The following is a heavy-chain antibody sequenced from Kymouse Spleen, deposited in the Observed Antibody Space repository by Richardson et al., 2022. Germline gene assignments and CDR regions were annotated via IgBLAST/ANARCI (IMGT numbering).Heavy chain of an antibody. CDR1: GGSFSGYY. CDR2: INHSGST. V-gene: IGHV4-34*01. Sequence: QVQLQQWGAGLLKPSETLSLTCAVYGGSFSGYYWSWIRQPPGKGLEWIGEINHSGSTNYNPSLKSRVTISVDTSKNQFSLKLSSVTAADTAVYYCARESYYDFWSGYYTPYGMDVWGQGTTVTVSS. D-gene: IGHD3-3*01. J-gene: IGHJ6*02. CDR3: ARESYYDFWSGYYTPYGMDV.